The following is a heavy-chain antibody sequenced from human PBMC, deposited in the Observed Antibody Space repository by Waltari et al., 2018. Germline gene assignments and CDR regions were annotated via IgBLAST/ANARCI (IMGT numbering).Heavy chain of an antibody. Sequence: QVQLVQSGAGLKKPGASVKVSCEASGFTVTNDQIHWVRQAPGYGLEWMGRINPSGSSSTYAQKFQGRVTLTRDTSASKVYMEVTGLRSEDTAVYYCARPRSQFSGAFDLGYWGQGTLVTVSS. CDR3: ARPRSQFSGAFDLGY. V-gene: IGHV1-46*01. D-gene: IGHD3-10*01. J-gene: IGHJ4*02. CDR2: INPSGSSS. CDR1: GFTVTNDQ.